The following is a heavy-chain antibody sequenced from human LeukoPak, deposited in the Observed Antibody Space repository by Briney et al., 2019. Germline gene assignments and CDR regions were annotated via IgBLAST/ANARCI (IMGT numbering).Heavy chain of an antibody. V-gene: IGHV1-69*13. CDR1: GGTFSSYA. J-gene: IGHJ5*02. Sequence: SVTVSCKASGGTFSSYAISWVRQAPGQGLEWMGGIIPIFGTANYAQKFQGGVTITADESTSTAYMELSSLRSEDTAVYYCARDSPPPYSSACTACWFDPWGQGTLVTVSS. CDR3: ARDSPPPYSSACTACWFDP. CDR2: IIPIFGTA. D-gene: IGHD6-25*01.